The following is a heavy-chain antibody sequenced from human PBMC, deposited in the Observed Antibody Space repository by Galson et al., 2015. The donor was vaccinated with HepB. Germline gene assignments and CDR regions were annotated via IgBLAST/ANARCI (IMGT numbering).Heavy chain of an antibody. D-gene: IGHD2-2*01. V-gene: IGHV2-5*01. CDR1: GFSLNTPVVG. Sequence: PALVKPTQTLTLTCTFSGFSLNTPVVGVGWIRQAPGKALEWLGIIYWNDSKRYNPFLQRRLTITKDTSKNQVVLTLTNMDPVDTGTYYCAHQGDRQYCSGNGCFSDFDYWGPGALVTVSS. CDR2: IYWNDSK. CDR3: AHQGDRQYCSGNGCFSDFDY. J-gene: IGHJ4*02.